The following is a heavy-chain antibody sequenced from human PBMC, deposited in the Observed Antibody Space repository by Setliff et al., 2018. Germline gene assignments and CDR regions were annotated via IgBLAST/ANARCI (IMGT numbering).Heavy chain of an antibody. CDR2: IWNDGSNK. D-gene: IGHD2-21*02. CDR1: GFTFSNYG. Sequence: GGSLRLSCVASGFTFSNYGIHWVRRAPGKGLEWVALIWNDGSNKFYGDSVRGRFTISRDTSKSTLYLQMDSLRAEDAAIYYCARNWVTAQHYYYGMDVWGQGTTVTVSS. J-gene: IGHJ6*02. V-gene: IGHV3-33*01. CDR3: ARNWVTAQHYYYGMDV.